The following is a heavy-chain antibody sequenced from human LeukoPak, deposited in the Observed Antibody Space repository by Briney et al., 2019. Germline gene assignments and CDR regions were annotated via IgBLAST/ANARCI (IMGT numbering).Heavy chain of an antibody. CDR2: IYCSGST. Sequence: SETLSLTCTVSGGSISSGGYYWSWIRQHPGKGLEWIGYIYCSGSTYYNPSLKSRVTISVDTSKNQFSLKLSSVTAADTAVYYCARGPRGPFDYWGQGTLVTVSS. CDR1: GGSISSGGYY. V-gene: IGHV4-31*03. D-gene: IGHD3-16*01. J-gene: IGHJ4*02. CDR3: ARGPRGPFDY.